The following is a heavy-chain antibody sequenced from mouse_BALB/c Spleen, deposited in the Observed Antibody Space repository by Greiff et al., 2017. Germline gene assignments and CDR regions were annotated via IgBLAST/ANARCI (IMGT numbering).Heavy chain of an antibody. CDR1: GYTFTSYW. J-gene: IGHJ3*01. CDR2: IYPGDGDT. V-gene: IGHV1-87*01. Sequence: VQLQQSGAELARPGASVKLSCKASGYTFTSYWMQWVKQRPGQGLEWIGAIYPGDGDTRYTQKFKGKATLTADKSSSTAYMQLSSLASEDSAVYYCGRGDYDVPFAYWGQGTLVTVSA. CDR3: GRGDYDVPFAY. D-gene: IGHD2-4*01.